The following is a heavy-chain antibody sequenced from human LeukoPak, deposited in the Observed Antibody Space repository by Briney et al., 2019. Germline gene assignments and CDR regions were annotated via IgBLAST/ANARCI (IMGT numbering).Heavy chain of an antibody. CDR1: GGTFSSYA. J-gene: IGHJ5*02. D-gene: IGHD6-13*01. Sequence: ASVKVSCKASGGTFSSYAISWVRQAPGQGLEWMGGIIPIFGTANYAQKFQGRVTITADKSTSTAYMELSSLRSEDTAVYYCARGRPTTSIAAAGVNWFNPWGQGTLVTVSS. CDR2: IIPIFGTA. V-gene: IGHV1-69*06. CDR3: ARGRPTTSIAAAGVNWFNP.